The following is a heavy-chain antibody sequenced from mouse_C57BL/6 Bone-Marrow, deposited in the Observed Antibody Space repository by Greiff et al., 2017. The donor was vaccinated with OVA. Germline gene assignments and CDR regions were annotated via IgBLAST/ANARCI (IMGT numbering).Heavy chain of an antibody. D-gene: IGHD2-3*01. CDR1: GFTISDYY. V-gene: IGHV5-12*01. Sequence: EVQRVESGGGLVQPGGSLKLSCAASGFTISDYYMYWVRQTPEKRLEWVAYISNGGGSTSYPDTVKGRFTISRDNAKNTLYLQMSRRKSEDTAMYYCARHLDDGFHFAYWGQGTLVTVSA. J-gene: IGHJ3*01. CDR3: ARHLDDGFHFAY. CDR2: ISNGGGST.